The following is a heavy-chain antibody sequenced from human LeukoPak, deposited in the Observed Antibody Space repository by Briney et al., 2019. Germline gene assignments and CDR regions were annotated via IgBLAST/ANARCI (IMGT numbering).Heavy chain of an antibody. Sequence: RPSETLSLTCTVSGGSISSSSYYWGWIRQPPGKGLEWIGSIYYSGSTYYNPSLKSRVTISVDTSKNQFSLKLSSVTAADTAVYYCARGHRYSYGLNWFDPWGRGTLVTVSS. V-gene: IGHV4-39*07. CDR3: ARGHRYSYGLNWFDP. D-gene: IGHD5-18*01. J-gene: IGHJ5*02. CDR2: IYYSGST. CDR1: GGSISSSSYY.